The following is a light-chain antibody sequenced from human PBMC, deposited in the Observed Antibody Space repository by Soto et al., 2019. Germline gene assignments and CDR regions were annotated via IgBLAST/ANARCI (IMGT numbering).Light chain of an antibody. CDR1: QGVGRF. V-gene: IGKV3-11*01. CDR2: DAS. Sequence: EIVLTQSPATLSLSPGERAALSCRASQGVGRFLAWYQQKPGQAPRLLIYDASNRATGIPARFSGSGSGTDFTLAINNLEPEDFAVYYCQQRGGWPITLGGGNKVEIK. CDR3: QQRGGWPIT. J-gene: IGKJ4*01.